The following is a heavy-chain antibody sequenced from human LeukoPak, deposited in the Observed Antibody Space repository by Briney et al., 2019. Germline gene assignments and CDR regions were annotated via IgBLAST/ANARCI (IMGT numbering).Heavy chain of an antibody. CDR3: ARDTPGDQLDY. V-gene: IGHV1-2*02. CDR1: GYTFTGYF. D-gene: IGHD7-27*01. J-gene: IGHJ4*02. CDR2: IDPNSGGT. Sequence: ASVKVSCKASGYTFTGYFIHWVRQAPGQGLEWMGWIDPNSGGTIYAQKFQGRVTMTRDTPITTVYMELTSLRSDDTALYFCARDTPGDQLDYWGQGPLVTVSS.